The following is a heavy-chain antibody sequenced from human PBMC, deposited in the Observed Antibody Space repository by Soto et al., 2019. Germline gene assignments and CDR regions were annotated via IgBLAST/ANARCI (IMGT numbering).Heavy chain of an antibody. CDR2: IYYSGST. D-gene: IGHD5-12*01. J-gene: IGHJ6*03. V-gene: IGHV4-59*01. Sequence: SETLAPACTVSGRSISCYDWGWIRQPPGKGLEWIGYIYYSGSTNYNPSLKSRVTISVDTSKNQFSLKLSSVTAADTAVYYCARSDGKWIRNYYYYYMDVWGKGTTVTVSS. CDR1: GRSISCYD. CDR3: ARSDGKWIRNYYYYYMDV.